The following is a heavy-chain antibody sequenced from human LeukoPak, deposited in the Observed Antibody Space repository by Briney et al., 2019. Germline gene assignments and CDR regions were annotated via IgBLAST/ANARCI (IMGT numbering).Heavy chain of an antibody. CDR1: GYTFTGYY. CDR3: ARLRYFDWLFSPWWDY. V-gene: IGHV1-2*02. Sequence: GASVKVSCKASGYTFTGYYMHWVRQAPGQGLEWMGWINPNSGGTNYAQKFQGRVTMTRDTSISTAYMELSRLRSDDTAVYYCARLRYFDWLFSPWWDYWGQGTLVTVSS. J-gene: IGHJ4*02. D-gene: IGHD3-9*01. CDR2: INPNSGGT.